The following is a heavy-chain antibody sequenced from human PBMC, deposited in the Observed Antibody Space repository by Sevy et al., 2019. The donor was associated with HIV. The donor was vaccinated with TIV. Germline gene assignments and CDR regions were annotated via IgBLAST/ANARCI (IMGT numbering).Heavy chain of an antibody. Sequence: GGSLRLSCAAPGFRFSSYWMSWVRQAPGKGLEWVANIKPEGSEKYYVGSVKGRFTISRDNAKNSLYLQMNSLRAEDTAVYYWTRGDYYHSDGSFVDAFDIWGQGTMVTVSS. V-gene: IGHV3-7*01. J-gene: IGHJ3*02. CDR2: IKPEGSEK. D-gene: IGHD3-22*01. CDR1: GFRFSSYW. CDR3: TRGDYYHSDGSFVDAFDI.